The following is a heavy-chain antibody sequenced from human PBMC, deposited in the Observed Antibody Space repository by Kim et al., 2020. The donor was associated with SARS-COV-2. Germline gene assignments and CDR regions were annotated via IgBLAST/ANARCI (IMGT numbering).Heavy chain of an antibody. J-gene: IGHJ4*02. V-gene: IGHV3-23*01. CDR3: AKRRAAAYDY. Sequence: AGAVKGRLTISRDTSNNTLYLQMNSLRAEDTAVYYCAKRRAAAYDYWGQGTLVTVSS. D-gene: IGHD6-13*01.